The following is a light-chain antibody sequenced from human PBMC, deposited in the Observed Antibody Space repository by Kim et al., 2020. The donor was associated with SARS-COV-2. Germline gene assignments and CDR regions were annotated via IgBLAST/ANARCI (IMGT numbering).Light chain of an antibody. CDR2: RDS. V-gene: IGLV3-1*01. CDR3: QAWDTSTYV. J-gene: IGLJ1*01. CDR1: KLGDKY. Sequence: YELTQPPSVSVSPGQTASITCSGDKLGDKYVSWYQQKPGQSPVLVIYRDSERPSGIPERFSGSNSGNTASLTISGTQAMDEADYYCQAWDTSTYVFGTGTKVTVL.